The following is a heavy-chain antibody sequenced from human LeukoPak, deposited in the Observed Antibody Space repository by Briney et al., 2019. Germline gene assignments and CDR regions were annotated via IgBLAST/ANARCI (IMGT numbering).Heavy chain of an antibody. CDR1: GCSISSGDYY. CDR3: ARLGGSGAMVPLYYYYGMDV. J-gene: IGHJ6*02. V-gene: IGHV4-30-4*01. CDR2: IYYSGST. Sequence: EPSETLSLTCTVSGCSISSGDYYWSWIRRPPGKGLGWIGYIYYSGSTYYNPSLKSRVTISVDTSKNQFSLRLSSVTAADTAVYYCARLGGSGAMVPLYYYYGMDVWGQGTTVTVSS. D-gene: IGHD3-10*01.